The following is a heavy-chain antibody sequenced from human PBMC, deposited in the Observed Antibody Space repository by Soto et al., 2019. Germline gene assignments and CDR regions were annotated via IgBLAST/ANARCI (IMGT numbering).Heavy chain of an antibody. Sequence: QVQLQESGPGLVKPSQTLSLTCTVSGGSISSGDYYWSWIRQPPGKGLEWIGYIYYSGSTYYNPSLQRRVTISVDTSTNQFSLKLSSVTAADTAVYYCAREVVRGVSSSAWFDPWGQGTLVTVSS. D-gene: IGHD3-10*01. CDR2: IYYSGST. V-gene: IGHV4-30-4*01. J-gene: IGHJ5*02. CDR1: GGSISSGDYY. CDR3: AREVVRGVSSSAWFDP.